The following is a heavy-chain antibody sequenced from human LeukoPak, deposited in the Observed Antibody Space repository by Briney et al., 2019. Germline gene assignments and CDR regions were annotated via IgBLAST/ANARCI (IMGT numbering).Heavy chain of an antibody. CDR3: ASSPLRWEGGAY. D-gene: IGHD1-26*01. CDR1: GFTFSSYS. CDR2: ISSGSSYI. V-gene: IGHV3-21*01. J-gene: IGHJ4*02. Sequence: PGGSLRLSCAASGFTFSSYSMNWVRQAPGKGLEWVSSISSGSSYIYYADSVKGRFTISRDNAKNSLYLQMNSLRAEDTAVYYCASSPLRWEGGAYWGQGTLVTVSS.